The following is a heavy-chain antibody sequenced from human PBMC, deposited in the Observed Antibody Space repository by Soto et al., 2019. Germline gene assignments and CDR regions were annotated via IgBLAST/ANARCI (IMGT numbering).Heavy chain of an antibody. CDR3: SRDVITNTYGGGGMDV. J-gene: IGHJ6*02. D-gene: IGHD3-16*01. CDR2: TYCRSKCYN. CDR1: GDSVSSNSAA. V-gene: IGHV6-1*01. Sequence: SQTLSLTCAISGDSVSSNSAAWNWIRQSPSRGLEWLGRTYCRSKCYNDYAMSVKSRITINPDTSKNQFSLQLSSVTPEDTAVYFCSRDVITNTYGGGGMDVWGQGTTVTVSS.